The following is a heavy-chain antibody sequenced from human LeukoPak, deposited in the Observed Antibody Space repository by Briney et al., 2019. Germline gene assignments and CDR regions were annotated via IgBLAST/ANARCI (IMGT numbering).Heavy chain of an antibody. CDR3: AREGYCTNGVCRGPGNCLYGMDV. CDR2: IWYDGSNK. D-gene: IGHD2-8*01. J-gene: IGHJ6*02. V-gene: IGHV3-33*01. Sequence: GGSLRLSCAASGFTFSSYGMHWGRQAPGKGLEGVADIWYDGSNKYYADSVKGRFTISRDNSKNTLYPQMNSLRAEDTGVYYCAREGYCTNGVCRGPGNCLYGMDVWGQGTTVTVSS. CDR1: GFTFSSYG.